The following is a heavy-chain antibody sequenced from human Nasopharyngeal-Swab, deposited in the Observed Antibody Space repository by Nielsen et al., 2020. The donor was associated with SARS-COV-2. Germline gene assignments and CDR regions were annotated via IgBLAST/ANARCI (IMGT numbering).Heavy chain of an antibody. D-gene: IGHD3-3*01. V-gene: IGHV1-69*04. CDR3: ARAAILFGMDV. Sequence: VRQPPGQGLEWMGRIIPILGIANYAQKFQGRVTITADKSTSTAYMELSSLRSEDTAVYYCARAAILFGMDVWGQGTTVTVSS. J-gene: IGHJ6*02. CDR2: IIPILGIA.